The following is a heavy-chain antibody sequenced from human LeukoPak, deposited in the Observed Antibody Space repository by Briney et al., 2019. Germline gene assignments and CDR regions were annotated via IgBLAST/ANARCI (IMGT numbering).Heavy chain of an antibody. CDR2: TYYRSTWYN. J-gene: IGHJ5*02. CDR1: GDSVSINSVT. D-gene: IGHD1-1*01. CDR3: ARKLTQYDCFDP. V-gene: IGHV6-1*01. Sequence: SQTLSLTCAISGDSVSINSVTWNWIRQSPSRGLEWLGRTYYRSTWYNDYAVSVRGRITVNPDTSKNQFSLHLNSVTPEDTAVYYCARKLTQYDCFDPWGQGILVTVSS.